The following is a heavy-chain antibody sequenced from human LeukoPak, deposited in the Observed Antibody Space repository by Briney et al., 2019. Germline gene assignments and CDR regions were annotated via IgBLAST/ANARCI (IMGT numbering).Heavy chain of an antibody. CDR3: ANRGYSGYASDY. J-gene: IGHJ4*02. CDR1: GFTFSSYA. Sequence: GGSLRLSCAASGFTFSSYAMSWVRQAPGKGLEWVSAISGSGGSTYYADSVKGRFTISRDNSRNTLYLQMNSLRAEDTAVYYCANRGYSGYASDYWGQGTLVTVSS. CDR2: ISGSGGST. V-gene: IGHV3-23*01. D-gene: IGHD5-12*01.